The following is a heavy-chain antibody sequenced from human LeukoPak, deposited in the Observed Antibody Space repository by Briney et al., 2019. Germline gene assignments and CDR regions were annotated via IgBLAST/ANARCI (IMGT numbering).Heavy chain of an antibody. CDR1: GFTFSSYA. J-gene: IGHJ3*02. CDR3: AKDLNEEMDAFDI. Sequence: GASLRLSCAASGFTFSSYAMSWVRQAPGKGLEWVSAISGSGGSTYYADSVKGRFTISRDNAKNTLYLQMNSLRAEDTAVYYCAKDLNEEMDAFDIWGQGTMVTVSS. V-gene: IGHV3-23*01. CDR2: ISGSGGST.